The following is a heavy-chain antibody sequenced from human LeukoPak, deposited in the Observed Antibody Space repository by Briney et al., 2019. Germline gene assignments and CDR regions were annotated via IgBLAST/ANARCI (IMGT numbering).Heavy chain of an antibody. J-gene: IGHJ4*02. D-gene: IGHD3-22*01. CDR1: GFTFSNNW. CDR2: INSDGRTT. V-gene: IGHV3-74*01. Sequence: PGGSLRLSCAASGFTFSNNWMHWVRQAPGKGLVWVSRINSDGRTTTYADSVKGRFTISRDNAKNTLYLQMNSLRAEDTAVYYCVMIKEGWGQGTLVTVSS. CDR3: VMIKEG.